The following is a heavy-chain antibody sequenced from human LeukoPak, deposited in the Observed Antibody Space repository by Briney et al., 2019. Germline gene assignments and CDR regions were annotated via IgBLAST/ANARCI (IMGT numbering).Heavy chain of an antibody. CDR2: ISGSGST. CDR1: GDSISYFY. CDR3: ARDSRDV. J-gene: IGHJ6*04. Sequence: PSETLSLTCSVSGDSISYFYWSWIRQAAGKGLEWIGRISGSGSTDYNPSLKSRVTISVDTSKNQFSLKLSSVTAADTAVYYCARDSRDVWGKGTTVTVSS. V-gene: IGHV4-4*07.